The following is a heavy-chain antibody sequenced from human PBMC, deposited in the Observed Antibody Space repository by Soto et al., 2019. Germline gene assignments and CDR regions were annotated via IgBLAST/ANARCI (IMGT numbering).Heavy chain of an antibody. CDR3: GRGFGSGWYPNWFDP. D-gene: IGHD6-19*01. V-gene: IGHV4-39*01. CDR1: GGSISSSSYY. J-gene: IGHJ5*02. CDR2: IYYSGST. Sequence: SETLSLTCTVSGGSISSSSYYWGWIRQPPGKGLEWIGSIYYSGSTYYNPSLKSRVTISVDTSKNQFSLKLSSVTAADTAVYYCGRGFGSGWYPNWFDPWGQGTLVTVSS.